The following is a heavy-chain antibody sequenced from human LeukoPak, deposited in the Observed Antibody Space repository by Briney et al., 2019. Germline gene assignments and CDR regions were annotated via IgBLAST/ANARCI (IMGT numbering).Heavy chain of an antibody. Sequence: GGSLRLSCAASGFTFSTYGMQWVRQAPGKGREWVSAISGSGGSTYSAESVKGRFTISRDNSQNTLYLQMYSLRTENTDACYCAKGCDIVVVVADDTAFDIWGQGTMVTVSS. CDR1: GFTFSTYG. V-gene: IGHV3-23*01. CDR3: AKGCDIVVVVADDTAFDI. D-gene: IGHD2-15*01. CDR2: ISGSGGST. J-gene: IGHJ3*02.